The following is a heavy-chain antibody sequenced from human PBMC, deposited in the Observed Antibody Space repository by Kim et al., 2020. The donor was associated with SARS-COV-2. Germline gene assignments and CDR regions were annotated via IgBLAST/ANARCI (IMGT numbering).Heavy chain of an antibody. CDR3: ARLRSGCFDY. D-gene: IGHD3-3*01. CDR2: IKQEGSEK. J-gene: IGHJ4*02. CDR1: GFTFSSYF. Sequence: GGSLRLSCAASGFTFSSYFMSWVRQAPGKGLEWVANIKQEGSEKYYVDSVKGRFTISRDNAKNSLYLQMNSLRAEDTAVYYCARLRSGCFDYWGQGTLVTVSS. V-gene: IGHV3-7*03.